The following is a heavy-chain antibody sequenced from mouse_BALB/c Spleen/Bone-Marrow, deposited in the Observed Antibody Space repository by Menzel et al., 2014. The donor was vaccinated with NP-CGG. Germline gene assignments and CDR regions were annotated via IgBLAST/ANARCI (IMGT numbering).Heavy chain of an antibody. Sequence: LVKTGASVKISCKASGYSFTGYYMHWVKQSHGKSLEWIGYISCYNGATRYNQKFKGKATFTVDTSSSTAYMQFNSLTSEDSAVYYCARGDGYYMDFDYWGQGTTLTVSS. V-gene: IGHV1S34*01. CDR2: ISCYNGAT. CDR3: ARGDGYYMDFDY. D-gene: IGHD2-3*01. J-gene: IGHJ2*01. CDR1: GYSFTGYY.